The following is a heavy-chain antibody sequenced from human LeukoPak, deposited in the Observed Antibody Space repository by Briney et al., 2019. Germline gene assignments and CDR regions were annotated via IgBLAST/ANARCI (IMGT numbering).Heavy chain of an antibody. Sequence: GGSLRLSCAASGFTFSSYAMHWVRQAPGKGLEWVAVISYDGSSKYYADSVKGRFTISRDNSKNTLYLQMNSLRAEDTAVYYCAFGRGYSGYDQPTPFDYWGQGTLVTVSS. CDR2: ISYDGSSK. V-gene: IGHV3-30*01. D-gene: IGHD5-12*01. J-gene: IGHJ4*02. CDR1: GFTFSSYA. CDR3: AFGRGYSGYDQPTPFDY.